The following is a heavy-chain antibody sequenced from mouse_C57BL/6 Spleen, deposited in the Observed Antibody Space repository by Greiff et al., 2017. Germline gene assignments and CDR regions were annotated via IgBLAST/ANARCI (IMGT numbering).Heavy chain of an antibody. J-gene: IGHJ4*01. Sequence: VQLQQSGAELAKPGASVKLSCKASGYTFTSYWMNWVKQRPGQGLEWIGYINPSSGYTKYNQKFKDKATLTADKTSSTAYMQLSSLTYEDSAVYYGARSPFDYYGSSYGDAMDYWGQGTSVTVSS. CDR1: GYTFTSYW. CDR3: ARSPFDYYGSSYGDAMDY. D-gene: IGHD1-1*01. CDR2: INPSSGYT. V-gene: IGHV1-7*01.